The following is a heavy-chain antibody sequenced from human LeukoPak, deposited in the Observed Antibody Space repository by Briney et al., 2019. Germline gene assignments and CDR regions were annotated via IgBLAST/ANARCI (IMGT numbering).Heavy chain of an antibody. CDR2: IRYDGSNK. CDR1: GFTFSSYG. V-gene: IGHV3-30*02. D-gene: IGHD1-26*01. J-gene: IGHJ3*02. Sequence: GGSLRLSCAASGFTFSSYGMHWVRQAPGEGLEWVAFIRYDGSNKYYADSVKGRFTISRYNSKNTLYLQMNSLRAEDTAVYYCAKGGARELLVDAFDIWGQGTMVTVSS. CDR3: AKGGARELLVDAFDI.